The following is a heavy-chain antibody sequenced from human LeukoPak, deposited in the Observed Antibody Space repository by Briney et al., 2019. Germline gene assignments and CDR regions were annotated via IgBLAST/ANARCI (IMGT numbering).Heavy chain of an antibody. CDR3: ARDRAALDY. CDR2: ISYDGSNK. CDR1: GFTFSSYA. D-gene: IGHD2-15*01. V-gene: IGHV3-30*04. Sequence: GGSLRLSCAASGFTFSSYAMHWVRQAPGKGLEWVAVISYDGSNKYYADSVKGRFTISRDNSKNTLYLQMNSLRAEDTAVYYCARDRAALDYWGQGTLVTGSS. J-gene: IGHJ4*02.